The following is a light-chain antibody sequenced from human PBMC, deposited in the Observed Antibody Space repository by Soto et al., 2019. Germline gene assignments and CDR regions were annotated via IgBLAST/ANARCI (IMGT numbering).Light chain of an antibody. Sequence: DIQMTQSPSTLSASVGDRVTITFRASQSISSWLAWYQQKPGKAPKPLIYKASSLESGVTSRFSGSGSGTEFTLTISSLQPDDFATYYCQQYNSYSLTFGGGTKVEIK. J-gene: IGKJ4*01. CDR3: QQYNSYSLT. CDR2: KAS. CDR1: QSISSW. V-gene: IGKV1-5*03.